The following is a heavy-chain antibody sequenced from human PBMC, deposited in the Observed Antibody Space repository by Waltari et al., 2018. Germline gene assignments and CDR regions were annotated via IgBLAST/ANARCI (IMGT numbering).Heavy chain of an antibody. Sequence: QVQLQQWGAGLLKPSETLSLTCAVYGVSFSGYYWSWIRQPPGKGLEWVGEINHSGHTNYTRSLKSRITRSVDTSKSQFSLKLSSGTAADTAVYYCARDRGLRRLSTFEIWGQGTMVTVSS. CDR2: INHSGHT. CDR1: GVSFSGYY. V-gene: IGHV4-34*01. D-gene: IGHD3-16*02. CDR3: ARDRGLRRLSTFEI. J-gene: IGHJ3*02.